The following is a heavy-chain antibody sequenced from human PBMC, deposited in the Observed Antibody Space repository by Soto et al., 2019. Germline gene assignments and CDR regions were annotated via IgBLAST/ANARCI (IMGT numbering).Heavy chain of an antibody. CDR2: MSGSSSTT. CDR1: GLTFSNYA. V-gene: IGHV3-23*01. Sequence: EVRLLESGGGLVKPGGSLRLSCATSGLTFSNYAMSWVRQAPGGGLGWVSSMSGSSSTTYYADSVRGRFTISRDRSKNTLYLQMSSLRAEDTALYYCAKNQERELPMVIDFWGQGTLVTVSS. CDR3: AKNQERELPMVIDF. D-gene: IGHD3-22*01. J-gene: IGHJ4*02.